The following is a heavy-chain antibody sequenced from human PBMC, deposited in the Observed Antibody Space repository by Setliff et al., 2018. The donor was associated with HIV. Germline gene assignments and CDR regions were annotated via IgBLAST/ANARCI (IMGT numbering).Heavy chain of an antibody. CDR2: IKQDGSEK. D-gene: IGHD3-10*01. V-gene: IGHV3-7*03. CDR1: EFTFSNSW. Sequence: GGSLRLSCAASEFTFSNSWMSWVRQAPGKGLEWVANIKQDGSEKYYVDSVKGRFTISRDNVKNSLYLQMNSLRLEDTALYYCTKEASRFGESFRECDAFDIWGQGTVVTVSS. CDR3: TKEASRFGESFRECDAFDI. J-gene: IGHJ3*02.